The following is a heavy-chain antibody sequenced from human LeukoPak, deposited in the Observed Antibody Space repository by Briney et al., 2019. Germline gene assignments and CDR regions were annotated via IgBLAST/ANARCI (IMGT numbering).Heavy chain of an antibody. V-gene: IGHV3-9*01. Sequence: GGSLRLSCAASGFTFDDYAMHWVRQAPGKGLEWVSGISWNSGSIGYADSVKGRFTIPRDNSKNTLYLQMNSLRAEDTAVYYCARDSTMTVLWGQGTMVTVSS. D-gene: IGHD3-22*01. CDR2: ISWNSGSI. J-gene: IGHJ3*01. CDR1: GFTFDDYA. CDR3: ARDSTMTVL.